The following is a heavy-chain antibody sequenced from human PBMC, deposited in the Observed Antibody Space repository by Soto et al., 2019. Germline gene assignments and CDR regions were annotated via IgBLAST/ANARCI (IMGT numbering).Heavy chain of an antibody. CDR1: GYTFTGYY. Sequence: QVQLVQSGAEVKKPGASVKVSCKASGYTFTGYYLHWVRQAPGQGLEWMGWINPNNGGTNYAQKFTGWVTMTRDTSISTASMELSRLRSDDTAVYYCAKAGTIPPYYYYFYLGVWGKGTTVTVSS. CDR3: AKAGTIPPYYYYFYLGV. V-gene: IGHV1-2*04. CDR2: INPNNGGT. D-gene: IGHD2-2*01. J-gene: IGHJ6*03.